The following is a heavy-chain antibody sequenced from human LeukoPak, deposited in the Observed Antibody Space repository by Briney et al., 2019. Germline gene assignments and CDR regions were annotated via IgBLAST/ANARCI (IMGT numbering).Heavy chain of an antibody. CDR2: ISSSSSYI. J-gene: IGHJ4*02. CDR1: GFPFSSYS. V-gene: IGHV3-21*01. D-gene: IGHD3-9*01. Sequence: PWGSLRLSCAASGFPFSSYSMNWVRQAPGKGLEWVSSISSSSSYIYYADSVKGRFTISRGNAKNSLYLQMNSLRAEDTAVYYCARDPTDYDILTGYLDYWGQGTLVTVSS. CDR3: ARDPTDYDILTGYLDY.